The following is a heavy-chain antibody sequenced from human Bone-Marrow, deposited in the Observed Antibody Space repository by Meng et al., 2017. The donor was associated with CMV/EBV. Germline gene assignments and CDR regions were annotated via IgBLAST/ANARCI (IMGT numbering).Heavy chain of an antibody. Sequence: LSLTCAASGFTFSSYAMHWVRQAPGKGLEWVAVISYDGSNKYYADSVKGRFTISRDNSKNTLYLQMNSLRAEDTAVYYCARDSRYDFWSGYYVRDYYYYYGMDVWGQGTTVTVSS. V-gene: IGHV3-30*04. J-gene: IGHJ6*02. D-gene: IGHD3-3*01. CDR2: ISYDGSNK. CDR3: ARDSRYDFWSGYYVRDYYYYYGMDV. CDR1: GFTFSSYA.